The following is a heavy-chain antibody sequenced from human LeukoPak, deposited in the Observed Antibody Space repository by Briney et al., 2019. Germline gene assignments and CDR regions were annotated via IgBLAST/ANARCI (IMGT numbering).Heavy chain of an antibody. Sequence: ASVKVSCKASGYTFTSYGISWVRQAPGQGLKWMGWISAYNGNTNYAQKLQGRVTMTTDTSTSTAYMELRSLRSDDTAVYYCARVVTVVTSRYFDYWGQGTLVTVSS. CDR2: ISAYNGNT. V-gene: IGHV1-18*01. D-gene: IGHD4-23*01. CDR1: GYTFTSYG. J-gene: IGHJ4*02. CDR3: ARVVTVVTSRYFDY.